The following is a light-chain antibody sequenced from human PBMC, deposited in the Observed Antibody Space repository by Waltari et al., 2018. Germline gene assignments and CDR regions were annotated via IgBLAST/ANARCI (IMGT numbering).Light chain of an antibody. Sequence: DIQLTQSPSFLSASVGDRVTITCRASQGISSYLAWYQQKPGKAAKLLIKAASTLQRGVPSRFSGSGSGTDCTLTFNSLQPEDFATYYCQQLNSYPVTFGQGTRLEIK. CDR3: QQLNSYPVT. J-gene: IGKJ5*01. V-gene: IGKV1-9*01. CDR2: AAS. CDR1: QGISSY.